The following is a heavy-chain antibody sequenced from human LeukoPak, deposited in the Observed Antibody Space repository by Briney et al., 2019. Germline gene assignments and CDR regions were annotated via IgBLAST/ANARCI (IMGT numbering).Heavy chain of an antibody. CDR2: IYTRGST. J-gene: IGHJ4*02. D-gene: IGHD4-17*01. CDR3: ARRRGDYGDYVSMGYDY. Sequence: SETLSLTCTVSGGSFSSATDYWSWIRQPAGKGLEWIGRIYTRGSTNYNPSLKSRVTISVDTSKNQFSLKLSSVTAADTAVYYCARRRGDYGDYVSMGYDYWGQGTLVTVSS. CDR1: GGSFSSATDY. V-gene: IGHV4-61*02.